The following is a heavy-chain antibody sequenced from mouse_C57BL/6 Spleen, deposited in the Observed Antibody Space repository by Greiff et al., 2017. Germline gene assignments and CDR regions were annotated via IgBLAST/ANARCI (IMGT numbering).Heavy chain of an antibody. V-gene: IGHV5-17*01. CDR2: ISSGSSTI. CDR3: ARIYDGYYYAMDY. Sequence: EVMLVESGGGLVKPGGSLKLSCAASGFTFSDYGMHWVRQAPEKGLEWVAYISSGSSTIYDADTVKGRFTISRDNAKNTLFLQMTSLRSEDTAMYYCARIYDGYYYAMDYWGQGTSVTVSS. D-gene: IGHD2-3*01. J-gene: IGHJ4*01. CDR1: GFTFSDYG.